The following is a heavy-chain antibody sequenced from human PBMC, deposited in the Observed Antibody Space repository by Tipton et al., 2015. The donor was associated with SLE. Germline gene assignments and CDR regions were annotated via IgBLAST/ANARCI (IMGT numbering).Heavy chain of an antibody. CDR3: ARGLLLWFGEPRHYGMDV. CDR2: INHSGST. Sequence: TLSLTCAVYGGSFSGYYWSWIRQPPGKGLEWIGEINHSGSTNYNPSLKSRVTISVDTSKNQFSLKLSSVTAADTAVYYCARGLLLWFGEPRHYGMDVWGQGTTVTVSS. V-gene: IGHV4-34*01. D-gene: IGHD3-10*01. CDR1: GGSFSGYY. J-gene: IGHJ6*02.